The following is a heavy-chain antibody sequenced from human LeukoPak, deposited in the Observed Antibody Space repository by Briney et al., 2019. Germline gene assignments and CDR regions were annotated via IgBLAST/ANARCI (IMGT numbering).Heavy chain of an antibody. CDR3: ARQAAPDY. Sequence: PGGSLRLSCAASGFTFSSYSMNWVRPAPGKGLEWVSSISSGSTHIYYADSVKGRFTISRDNAKNSLYLQMNSLRAEDTAVYYCARQAAPDYWGQGTLVTVSS. CDR2: ISSGSTHI. V-gene: IGHV3-21*01. CDR1: GFTFSSYS. J-gene: IGHJ4*02. D-gene: IGHD6-13*01.